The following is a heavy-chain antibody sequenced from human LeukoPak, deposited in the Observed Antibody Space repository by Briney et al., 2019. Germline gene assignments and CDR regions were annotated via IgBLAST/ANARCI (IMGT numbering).Heavy chain of an antibody. CDR2: ISSSSSYI. CDR3: AKDAFPQWLVPDY. CDR1: GFTFSSYS. J-gene: IGHJ4*02. D-gene: IGHD6-19*01. Sequence: GGSLRLSCAASGFTFSSYSMNWVRQAPGKGLEWVSSISSSSSYIYYADSVKGRFTISRDNAKNSLYLQMNSLRAEDTAVYYCAKDAFPQWLVPDYWGQGTLVTVSS. V-gene: IGHV3-21*01.